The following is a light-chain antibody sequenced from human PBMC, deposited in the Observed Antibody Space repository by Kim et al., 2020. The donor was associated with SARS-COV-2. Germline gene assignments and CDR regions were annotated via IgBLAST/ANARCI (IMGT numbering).Light chain of an antibody. CDR3: QQYISSLRT. CDR1: QSVRSSY. CDR2: GAS. Sequence: EIVLTQSPGTLSLSPGERGTLSCRASQSVRSSYLAWYQQKPGQAPRLLIYGASSRATGIPDRFSGSGSGTDFTLTISRLESEDVAVYYCQQYISSLRTFGQGTKVDI. V-gene: IGKV3-20*01. J-gene: IGKJ1*01.